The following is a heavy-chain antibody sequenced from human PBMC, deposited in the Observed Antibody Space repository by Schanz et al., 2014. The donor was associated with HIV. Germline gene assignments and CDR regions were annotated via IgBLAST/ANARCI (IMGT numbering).Heavy chain of an antibody. V-gene: IGHV4-59*11. CDR2: VFSNGAT. Sequence: QVQLQESGPGLVKPSETLSLTCTVSGGSISGRYWSWIRQSPGKGLEWIGNVFSNGATKYNPSLQSRVTISVDTSQNQFSLKLTSVTAADTAVYFCARAGQWFGHLDWGQGTLVTVSS. CDR3: ARAGQWFGHLD. CDR1: GGSISGRY. J-gene: IGHJ4*02. D-gene: IGHD3-10*01.